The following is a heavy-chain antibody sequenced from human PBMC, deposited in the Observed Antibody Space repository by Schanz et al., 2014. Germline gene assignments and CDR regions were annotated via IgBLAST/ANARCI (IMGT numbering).Heavy chain of an antibody. Sequence: VQLLQSGGALVQPGGSLRLSCAASGFSFSIFAMTWVRQAPGQGLEWVSTISGSGGDTYPADSVKGRFTISRDNSKNTLYLQMNNLRAEDTAVYYCARPSDSSWYMDVWGKGTTVTVSS. CDR3: ARPSDSSWYMDV. J-gene: IGHJ6*03. CDR1: GFSFSIFA. D-gene: IGHD2-21*02. V-gene: IGHV3-23*01. CDR2: ISGSGGDT.